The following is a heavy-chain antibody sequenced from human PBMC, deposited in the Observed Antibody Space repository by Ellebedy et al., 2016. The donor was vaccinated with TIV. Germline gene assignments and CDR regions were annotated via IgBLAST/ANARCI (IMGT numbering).Heavy chain of an antibody. D-gene: IGHD6-13*01. CDR2: ISYDGSNK. J-gene: IGHJ4*02. Sequence: GESLKISCAASGFTFSSYGMHWVRQAPGKGLEWVAVISYDGSNKYYADSVKGRFTISRDNAKNSLYLQMNSLRAEDTAVYYCARARYSNTPFDYWGQGTLVTVSS. CDR3: ARARYSNTPFDY. V-gene: IGHV3-33*05. CDR1: GFTFSSYG.